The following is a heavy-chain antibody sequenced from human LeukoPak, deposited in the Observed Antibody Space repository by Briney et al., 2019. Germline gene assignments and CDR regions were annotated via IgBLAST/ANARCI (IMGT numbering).Heavy chain of an antibody. CDR3: ARQSYVWGSYRPDDAFDI. J-gene: IGHJ3*02. Sequence: GASVKVSCKASGYTFTGYYMHWVRQAPGQGLEWMGWINPNSGGTNYAQKFQGRVTMTRDTSISTAYMELRSLRSDDTAVYYCARQSYVWGSYRPDDAFDIWGQGTVVTVSS. V-gene: IGHV1-2*02. D-gene: IGHD3-16*02. CDR1: GYTFTGYY. CDR2: INPNSGGT.